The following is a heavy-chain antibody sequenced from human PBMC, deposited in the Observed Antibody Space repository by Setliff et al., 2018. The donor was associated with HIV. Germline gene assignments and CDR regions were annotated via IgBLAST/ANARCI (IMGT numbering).Heavy chain of an antibody. V-gene: IGHV4-38-2*02. CDR3: ARDFCSSTTCTNWFHP. J-gene: IGHJ5*02. CDR2: IYHNGST. Sequence: SETLSLTCIVSGYSISSGYYWGWIRQPPGKGLEWIGTIYHNGSTYYNPSLKSRVTISVDTSKNQFSLNLSSVTAADTAVYYCARDFCSSTTCTNWFHPWGQGTLVTVSS. CDR1: GYSISSGYY. D-gene: IGHD2-2*01.